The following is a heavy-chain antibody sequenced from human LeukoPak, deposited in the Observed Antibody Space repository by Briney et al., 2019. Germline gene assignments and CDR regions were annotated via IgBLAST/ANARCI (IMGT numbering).Heavy chain of an antibody. J-gene: IGHJ5*02. V-gene: IGHV1-2*02. Sequence: ASVKVSCKASGYTFTSYYMHWVRQAPGQGLEWMGWINPNSGGTNYAQKFQGRVTMTRDTSISTAYMELSRLRSDDTAVYYCARGDCSSTSCYLSWFDPWGQGTLVTVSS. CDR3: ARGDCSSTSCYLSWFDP. D-gene: IGHD2-2*01. CDR1: GYTFTSYY. CDR2: INPNSGGT.